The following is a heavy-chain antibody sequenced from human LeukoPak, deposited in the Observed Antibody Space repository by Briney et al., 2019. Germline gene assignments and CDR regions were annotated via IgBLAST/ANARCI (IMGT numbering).Heavy chain of an antibody. CDR2: FDPEDGET. Sequence: ASVKVSCKVSGYTLTELSMHWVRQAPGKGLEWMGGFDPEDGETIYAQKFQGRVTMTEDTSTDTAYTELSSLRSEDTAVYYCATCSSTSCYLSNWFDPWGQGTLVTVSS. CDR1: GYTLTELS. D-gene: IGHD2-2*01. V-gene: IGHV1-24*01. J-gene: IGHJ5*02. CDR3: ATCSSTSCYLSNWFDP.